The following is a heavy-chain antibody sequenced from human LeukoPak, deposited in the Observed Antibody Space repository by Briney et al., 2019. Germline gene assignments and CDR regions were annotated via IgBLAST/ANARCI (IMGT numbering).Heavy chain of an antibody. Sequence: GRSLRLSCAASGFTFSNYGMHWVRQAPGKGLEWVADIWHDGRTKDYGDSVKGRFTISRHNSKNTVYLQMNSLRAEDTAVYYCARDPNYYGSGTMKVGFDNWGQGTLVTVSS. CDR2: IWHDGRTK. D-gene: IGHD3-10*01. CDR1: GFTFSNYG. J-gene: IGHJ4*02. CDR3: ARDPNYYGSGTMKVGFDN. V-gene: IGHV3-33*01.